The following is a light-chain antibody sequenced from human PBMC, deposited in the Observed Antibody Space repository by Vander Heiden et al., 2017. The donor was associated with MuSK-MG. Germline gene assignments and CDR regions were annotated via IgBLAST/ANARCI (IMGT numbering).Light chain of an antibody. V-gene: IGKV1-12*01. J-gene: IGKJ3*01. CDR3: QQSNSFPFT. Sequence: DIQMTQSPSSVSASVGDRVTITCRASQGINSWLAWYQQKPGTAPKLLIYAASSLQSGVPSRFSGSGSGTDFTLTITSVQYEDFATYYCQQSNSFPFTFGPGTKVDIK. CDR1: QGINSW. CDR2: AAS.